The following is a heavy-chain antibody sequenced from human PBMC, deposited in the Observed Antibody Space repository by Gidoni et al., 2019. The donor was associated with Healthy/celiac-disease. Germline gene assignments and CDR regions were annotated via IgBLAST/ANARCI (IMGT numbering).Heavy chain of an antibody. D-gene: IGHD3-3*01. J-gene: IGHJ4*02. V-gene: IGHV1-2*02. CDR2: INPNSGGT. Sequence: SGYTFTGYYMHWVRQAPGQGLEWMGWINPNSGGTNYAQKFQGRVTMTRDTSISTAYMELSRLRSDDTAVYYCARDTSRFLEWLTFPNPPDYWVQGTLVTVSS. CDR3: ARDTSRFLEWLTFPNPPDY. CDR1: GYTFTGYY.